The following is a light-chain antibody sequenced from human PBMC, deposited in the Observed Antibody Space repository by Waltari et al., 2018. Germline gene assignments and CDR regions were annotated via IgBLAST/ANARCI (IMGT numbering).Light chain of an antibody. CDR3: QQSYSTLWT. CDR2: AAS. J-gene: IGKJ1*01. Sequence: IQMTQSPSSLSAPVGDRVTLTVRASQSISSYLNWYQQKPGKAPKLLIYAASSLQSGVPSRFSGSGSGTDFTLTISSLQPEDFATYYCQQSYSTLWTFGQGTKVEIK. V-gene: IGKV1-39*01. CDR1: QSISSY.